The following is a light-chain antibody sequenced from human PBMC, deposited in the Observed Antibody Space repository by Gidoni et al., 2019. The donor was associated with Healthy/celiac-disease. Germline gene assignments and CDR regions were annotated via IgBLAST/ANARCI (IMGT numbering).Light chain of an antibody. CDR3: SSYAGSNNHVV. J-gene: IGLJ2*01. V-gene: IGLV2-8*01. CDR1: SSDVGGYNY. Sequence: QSALTQPPSASRSPGQSVTIPCTGTSSDVGGYNYVSWYQQHPGKAPKLMIYEVSKRPSGVPDRFAGSKSGNTASLAVSGIQAEDEADYYCSSYAGSNNHVVFGGGTKLTVL. CDR2: EVS.